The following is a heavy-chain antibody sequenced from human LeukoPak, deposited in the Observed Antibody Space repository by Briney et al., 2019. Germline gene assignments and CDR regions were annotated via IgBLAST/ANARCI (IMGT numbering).Heavy chain of an antibody. CDR2: IRYDGSNK. CDR3: AKSRVYGSGSYYLT. D-gene: IGHD3-10*01. V-gene: IGHV3-30*02. CDR1: GFTVISNY. Sequence: GGSLRLSCAASGFTVISNYMSWVRQAPGKGLEWVAFIRYDGSNKYYADSVKGRFTISRDNSKNTLYLQMNSLRAEDTAVYYCAKSRVYGSGSYYLTWGQGTLVTVSS. J-gene: IGHJ5*02.